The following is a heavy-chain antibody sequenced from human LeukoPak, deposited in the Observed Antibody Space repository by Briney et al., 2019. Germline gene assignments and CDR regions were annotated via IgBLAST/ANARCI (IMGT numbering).Heavy chain of an antibody. CDR1: GGSFSGYY. CDR3: ARWRSGMRYQLLSRVDNWFDH. CDR2: INHSGST. D-gene: IGHD2-2*01. Sequence: PSETLSLTCAVYGGSFSGYYWSWIRQPPGKGLEWIGEINHSGSTNYNPSLKSRVTISVDTSKNQFSLKLSSVTAADTAVYYCARWRSGMRYQLLSRVDNWFDHWGQGTLVTVSS. V-gene: IGHV4-34*01. J-gene: IGHJ5*02.